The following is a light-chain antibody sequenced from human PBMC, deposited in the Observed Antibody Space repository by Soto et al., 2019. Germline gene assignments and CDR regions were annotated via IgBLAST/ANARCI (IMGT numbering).Light chain of an antibody. CDR2: DAS. J-gene: IGKJ2*01. CDR1: QSVSSY. V-gene: IGKV3-11*01. Sequence: EIVLTRSPATLSLSPGERATLSCRATQSVSSYLAWYQQKPGQAPRLLIYDASNRATGIPARFSGGGSGTDFTLTISSLEPEDFAVYYCQQRSNWPRTFGQGTKLEIK. CDR3: QQRSNWPRT.